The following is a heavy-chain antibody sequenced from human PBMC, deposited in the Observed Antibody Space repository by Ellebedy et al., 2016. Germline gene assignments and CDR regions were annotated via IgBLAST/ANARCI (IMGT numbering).Heavy chain of an antibody. CDR2: VKQDGSEK. D-gene: IGHD1-26*01. CDR1: GFTFSTYW. CDR3: AREAGWELLHYYYYGMDV. V-gene: IGHV3-7*01. Sequence: GGSLRLSXAASGFTFSTYWMNWVRQAPGKGLEWVASVKQDGSEKYYVDSVKGRFAISRDNAKNSLYLQMNSLRGEDTAVYYCAREAGWELLHYYYYGMDVWGQGTTVTVSS. J-gene: IGHJ6*02.